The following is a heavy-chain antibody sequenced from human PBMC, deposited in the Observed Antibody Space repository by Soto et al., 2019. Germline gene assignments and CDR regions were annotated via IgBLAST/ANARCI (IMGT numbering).Heavy chain of an antibody. Sequence: PSETLSXTCAVYGGSFSGYYWSWIRKPPGKGVEWIGEINHSGSTNYKPSLKSRVTISVDTSKNQFSLKLSSVTAADTAVYYCARGQKGLIFGVVTTYYYYXXXXWGQXXXVTVSS. CDR2: INHSGST. D-gene: IGHD3-3*01. V-gene: IGHV4-34*01. CDR3: ARGQKGLIFGVVTTYYYYXXXX. CDR1: GGSFSGYY. J-gene: IGHJ6*02.